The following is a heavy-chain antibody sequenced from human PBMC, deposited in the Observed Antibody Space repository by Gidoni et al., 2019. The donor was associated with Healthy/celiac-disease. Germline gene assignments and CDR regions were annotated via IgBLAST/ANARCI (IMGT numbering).Heavy chain of an antibody. J-gene: IGHJ4*02. D-gene: IGHD5-18*01. CDR3: ARSLDTAMAYYFDY. CDR2: IYYSGST. Sequence: QPPGKGLEWIGYIYYSGSTNYNPSLKSRVTISVDTSKNQFSLKLSSVTAADTTVYYCARSLDTAMAYYFDYWGQGTLVTVSS. V-gene: IGHV4-59*01.